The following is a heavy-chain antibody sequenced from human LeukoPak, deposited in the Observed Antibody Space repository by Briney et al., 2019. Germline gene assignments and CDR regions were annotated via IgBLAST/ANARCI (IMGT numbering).Heavy chain of an antibody. CDR3: ARAGLPFYYYYMDV. V-gene: IGHV1-2*02. D-gene: IGHD5-12*01. CDR1: GYTFTGYY. CDR2: INPNSGGT. J-gene: IGHJ6*03. Sequence: VASVKVSCKASGYTFTGYYMHWVRQAPGQGLEWMGWINPNSGGTNYAQKFQGRVTMTRDTSISTAYMELSRLRSDDTAVYYCARAGLPFYYYYMDVWGKGTTVTISS.